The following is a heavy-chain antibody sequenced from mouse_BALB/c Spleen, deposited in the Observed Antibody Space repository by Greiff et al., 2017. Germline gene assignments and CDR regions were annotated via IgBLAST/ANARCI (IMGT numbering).Heavy chain of an antibody. CDR2: IDPETGGT. J-gene: IGHJ3*01. CDR1: GYTFTDYE. V-gene: IGHV1-15*01. D-gene: IGHD1-1*02. CDR3: TRSVYGAY. Sequence: QVQLQQSGAELVRPGASVTLSCKASGYTFTDYEMHWVKQTPVHGLEWIGAIDPETGGTAYNQKFKGKATLTADKSSSTAYMELRSLTSEDSAVYYCTRSVYGAYWGQGTLVTVSA.